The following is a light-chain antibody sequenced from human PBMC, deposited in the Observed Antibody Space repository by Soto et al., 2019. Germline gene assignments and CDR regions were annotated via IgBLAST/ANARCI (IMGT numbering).Light chain of an antibody. Sequence: QSVLTQPASLSGSPGQSITISCTGTSRDVAAYNYVSWYQQHPGKAPKLMVYDVSNRPSGVSNRFSGSKSGNTASLTISGLQAEDEADYYCSSYTSGGNYVFGTGTKVTVL. CDR1: SRDVAAYNY. V-gene: IGLV2-14*03. J-gene: IGLJ1*01. CDR2: DVS. CDR3: SSYTSGGNYV.